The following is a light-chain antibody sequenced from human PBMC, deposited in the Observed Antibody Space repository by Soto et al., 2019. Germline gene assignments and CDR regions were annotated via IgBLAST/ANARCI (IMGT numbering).Light chain of an antibody. CDR1: SSNIGAGYD. V-gene: IGLV1-40*01. J-gene: IGLJ1*01. Sequence: QSVLTQLPSVSGAPGQGVTISCTGSSSNIGAGYDVHWYQQLPGTAPKLLSYGNSNRPSGVPDRFSGSKSGTSASLAITGLQAEHEADYYCQSYDISLSGYVFGNGTKVTVL. CDR2: GNS. CDR3: QSYDISLSGYV.